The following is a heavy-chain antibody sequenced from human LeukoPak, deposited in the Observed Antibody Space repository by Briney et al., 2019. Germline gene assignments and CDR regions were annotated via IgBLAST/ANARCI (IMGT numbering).Heavy chain of an antibody. CDR1: GYTFTSYG. J-gene: IGHJ4*02. V-gene: IGHV1-18*01. D-gene: IGHD3-10*01. Sequence: ASVKVSCKASGYTFTSYGITWVRQAPGQGLEWMGWISAYNGNTNYAQKLQGRVTMTTDTSTSTAYMELRSLRSDDTAVYYCAREGELDYYGSGSYLDYWGQGTLVTVSS. CDR3: AREGELDYYGSGSYLDY. CDR2: ISAYNGNT.